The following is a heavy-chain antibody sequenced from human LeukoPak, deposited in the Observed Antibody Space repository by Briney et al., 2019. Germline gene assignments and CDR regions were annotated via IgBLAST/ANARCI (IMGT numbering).Heavy chain of an antibody. CDR2: INHSGST. D-gene: IGHD6-13*01. CDR3: ARGKRGYSSSWYDY. CDR1: GGSFSGYY. Sequence: SETLSLTCAVYGGSFSGYYWSWIRQPPGKGLGWIGEINHSGSTNYNPSLKSRVTISVDTSKNQFSLKLSSVTAADTAVYYCARGKRGYSSSWYDYWGQGTLVTVSS. J-gene: IGHJ4*02. V-gene: IGHV4-34*01.